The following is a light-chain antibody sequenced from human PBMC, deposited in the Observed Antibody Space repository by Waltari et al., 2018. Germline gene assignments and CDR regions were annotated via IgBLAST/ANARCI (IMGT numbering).Light chain of an antibody. V-gene: IGKV1-5*03. CDR2: KAS. CDR3: QQYNSFSRT. Sequence: DIQMTQSPSTLSASIGDRVTITCRASQSISSSLAWYQQNPGKAPKLLIYKASTLESGCPSRFSGSGSGTEFTLTISSLQPGDFATYYCQQYNSFSRTFGQGTKVDIK. J-gene: IGKJ1*01. CDR1: QSISSS.